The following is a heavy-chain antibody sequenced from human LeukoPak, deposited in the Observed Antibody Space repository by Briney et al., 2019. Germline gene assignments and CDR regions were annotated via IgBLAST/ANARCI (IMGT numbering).Heavy chain of an antibody. V-gene: IGHV3-30-3*01. D-gene: IGHD2-2*01. CDR1: GFTFSTHA. Sequence: GGSLRLSCAASGFTFSTHAIHWVRQAPGKGLEWVAFMSYDGNNKYYADSVKGRFTISRDNSKNTLYLLMNSLRAEDTAVYYCAKGGGYCSSISCFYMDVWGKGTTVTVSS. J-gene: IGHJ6*03. CDR2: MSYDGNNK. CDR3: AKGGGYCSSISCFYMDV.